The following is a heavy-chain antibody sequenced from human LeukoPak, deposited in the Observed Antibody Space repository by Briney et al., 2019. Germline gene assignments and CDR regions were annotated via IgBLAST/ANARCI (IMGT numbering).Heavy chain of an antibody. CDR2: ISWNSGSI. J-gene: IGHJ4*02. CDR3: AKDLAYSSSSSFDY. V-gene: IGHV3-9*01. Sequence: PGGALRLSCAASGFTFDDYAMHWVRQAPGKGLEWASGISWNSGSIGYAGSVKGRFTIYRDNAKNSLYLQMNSLRAEDTALYYCAKDLAYSSSSSFDYWGQGTLVTVSS. CDR1: GFTFDDYA. D-gene: IGHD6-6*01.